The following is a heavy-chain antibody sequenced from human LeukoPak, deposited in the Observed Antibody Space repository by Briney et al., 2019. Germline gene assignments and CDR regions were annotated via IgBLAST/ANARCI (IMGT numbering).Heavy chain of an antibody. J-gene: IGHJ4*02. CDR1: GYTFTAYY. Sequence: ASVTVSFTSSGYTFTAYYMHWVRQAPGQGLEWMGWINPNSGATNYAQKFQGRVTMTRDTSISTAYMELSRLRSDDTALYYCARERGDYGGDAQFDYWGQGTLVTVSS. CDR2: INPNSGAT. D-gene: IGHD4-23*01. V-gene: IGHV1-2*02. CDR3: ARERGDYGGDAQFDY.